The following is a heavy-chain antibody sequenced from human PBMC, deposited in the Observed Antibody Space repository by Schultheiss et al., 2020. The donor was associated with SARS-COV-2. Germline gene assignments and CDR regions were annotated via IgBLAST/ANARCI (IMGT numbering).Heavy chain of an antibody. CDR1: GGSISSYY. Sequence: SETLSLTCTVSGGSISSYYWSWIRQPPGKGLEWIGYIYYSGSTNYNPSLKSRVTISVDTSKNQFSLKLRSVTAADTAVYYCARRRYFDWFDPWGQGTLVTVSS. CDR3: ARRRYFDWFDP. J-gene: IGHJ5*02. CDR2: IYYSGST. V-gene: IGHV4-59*12. D-gene: IGHD3-9*01.